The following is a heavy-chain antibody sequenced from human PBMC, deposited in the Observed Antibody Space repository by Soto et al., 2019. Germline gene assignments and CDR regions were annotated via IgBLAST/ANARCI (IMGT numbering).Heavy chain of an antibody. J-gene: IGHJ4*02. D-gene: IGHD3-22*01. CDR1: GFTFSSYA. Sequence: EVQLLESGGGLVQPGGSLRLSCAASGFTFSSYAMSWVRQAPGKGLEWVSAISGSGGSTYYADSVKGRFTISRDNSKNTLYLQMNSLRAEDTAVYYCAGHYDSSGYLGAFDYWGQGTLVTVSS. CDR3: AGHYDSSGYLGAFDY. V-gene: IGHV3-23*01. CDR2: ISGSGGST.